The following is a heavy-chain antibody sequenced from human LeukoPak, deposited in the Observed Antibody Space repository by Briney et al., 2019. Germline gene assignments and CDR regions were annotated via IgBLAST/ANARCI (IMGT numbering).Heavy chain of an antibody. CDR2: INPSGGST. V-gene: IGHV1-46*01. J-gene: IGHJ6*02. CDR3: AKVPPDSSGYYHGMDV. CDR1: GYTFTSYY. Sequence: ASVKVSCKASGYTFTSYYMHWVRQAPGQGLEWMGIINPSGGSTSYAQKFQGRVTMTRDTSTSTVYMELSSLRSEDTAVYYCAKVPPDSSGYYHGMDVWGQGTTVTVSS. D-gene: IGHD3-22*01.